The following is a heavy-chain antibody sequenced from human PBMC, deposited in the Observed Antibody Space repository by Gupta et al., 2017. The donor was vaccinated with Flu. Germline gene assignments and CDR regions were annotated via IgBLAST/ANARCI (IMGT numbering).Heavy chain of an antibody. CDR3: APLWETVGDYNWFDP. V-gene: IGHV1-24*01. CDR2: FDPDDGEA. J-gene: IGHJ5*02. CDR1: GYILSEIS. Sequence: QVQLVQSGAEVKKPGASVKVSCKVSGYILSEISMHWVRQAPGKGLEWIGGFDPDDGEAKYAPNFQGRVTMTEDTSTNTAYMDLTGLRSEDSAVYYCAPLWETVGDYNWFDPWGQGTLVTVSS. D-gene: IGHD3-10*01.